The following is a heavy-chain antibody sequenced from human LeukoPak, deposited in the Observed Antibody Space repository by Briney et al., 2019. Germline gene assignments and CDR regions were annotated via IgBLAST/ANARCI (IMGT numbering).Heavy chain of an antibody. CDR3: ARGISGSYFSASWFDP. J-gene: IGHJ5*02. CDR1: GESFSGYY. V-gene: IGHV4-34*01. Sequence: KPSETLSLTCAVYGESFSGYYWSWIRQPPGKGLEWIGEINHSGSTNYNPSLKSRVTISIDTSKNQFSLKLSSVTAADTAVYYCARGISGSYFSASWFDPWGQGTLVTVSS. CDR2: INHSGST. D-gene: IGHD1-26*01.